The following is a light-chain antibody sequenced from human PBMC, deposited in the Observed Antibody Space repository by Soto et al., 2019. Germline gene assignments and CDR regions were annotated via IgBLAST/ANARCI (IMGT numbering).Light chain of an antibody. CDR2: EDN. J-gene: IGLJ3*02. CDR1: SGSIASNY. CDR3: QSYDATNQV. V-gene: IGLV6-57*01. Sequence: NFMLTQPHSVSESPGKTVIISCTRSSGSIASNYVQWYQQRPGSSPTTVIYEDNQRPSGVPDRFSGSIDSSSNSASLNISGLETEDEADYFCQSYDATNQVFGGGTKLTVL.